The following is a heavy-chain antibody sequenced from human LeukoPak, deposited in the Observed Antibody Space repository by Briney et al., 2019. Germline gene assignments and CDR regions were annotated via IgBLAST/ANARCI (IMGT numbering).Heavy chain of an antibody. Sequence: GGSLRLSCAASGFTFSSSSMNWLRQAPGKGLEWVSFISTSGTIYYADSVKGRFTISRDNAKNSLYLQMNSLRAEDTAVYYCARLTDYWGQGTLVTVSS. CDR3: ARLTDY. CDR1: GFTFSSSS. V-gene: IGHV3-48*01. J-gene: IGHJ4*02. CDR2: ISTSGTI.